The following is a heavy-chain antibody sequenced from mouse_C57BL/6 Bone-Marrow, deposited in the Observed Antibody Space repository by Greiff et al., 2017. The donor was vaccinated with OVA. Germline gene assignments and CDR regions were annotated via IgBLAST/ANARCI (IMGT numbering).Heavy chain of an antibody. CDR1: GYAFSSSW. Sequence: VQLQASGPELVKPGASVKISCKASGYAFSSSWMNWVKQRPGKGLEWIGRIYPGDGDTNYNRKFKGKATLTADKSSSTAYMQLSSLTSADSTVYFCARWGGSRYSAMDYWGHGTSVTVSS. J-gene: IGHJ4*01. D-gene: IGHD1-1*01. CDR2: IYPGDGDT. V-gene: IGHV1-82*01. CDR3: ARWGGSRYSAMDY.